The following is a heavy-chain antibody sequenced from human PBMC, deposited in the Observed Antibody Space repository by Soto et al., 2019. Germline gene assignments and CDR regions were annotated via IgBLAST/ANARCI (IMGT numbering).Heavy chain of an antibody. CDR3: ARISPIASYYFDY. Sequence: GESLKISCKGSEYSFSTYWIGWVRQMPGKGLEWMGIIYPGDSDTRYSPSFQGQVTISADKSISTAYLQWSSLKASDTAMYYCARISPIASYYFDYWGQGTLVTVSS. CDR2: IYPGDSDT. D-gene: IGHD2-15*01. J-gene: IGHJ4*02. CDR1: EYSFSTYW. V-gene: IGHV5-51*01.